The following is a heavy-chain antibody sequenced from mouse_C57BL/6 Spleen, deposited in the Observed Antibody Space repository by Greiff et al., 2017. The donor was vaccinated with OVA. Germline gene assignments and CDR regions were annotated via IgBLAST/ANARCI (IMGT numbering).Heavy chain of an antibody. J-gene: IGHJ1*03. D-gene: IGHD4-1*01. CDR2: IHPNSGST. CDR3: AREGLTGTGYFDV. V-gene: IGHV1-64*01. CDR1: GYTFTSYW. Sequence: QVQLKQPGAELVKPGASVKLSCKASGYTFTSYWMHWVKQRPGQGLEWIGMIHPNSGSTNYNEKFKSKATLTVDKSSSTAYMQLSSLTSEDSAVYYCAREGLTGTGYFDVWGTGTTVTVSS.